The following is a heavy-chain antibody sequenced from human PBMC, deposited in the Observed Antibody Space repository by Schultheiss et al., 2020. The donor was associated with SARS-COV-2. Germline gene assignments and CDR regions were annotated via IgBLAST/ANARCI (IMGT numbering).Heavy chain of an antibody. D-gene: IGHD6-13*01. J-gene: IGHJ5*02. CDR3: ARPSSWYENWFDP. CDR1: GFTFSSYS. CDR2: IWYDGSNK. Sequence: GGSLRLSCAASGFTFSSYSMNWVRQAPGKGLEWVAVIWYDGSNKYYADSVKGRFTISRDNAKNSLYLQMNSLRAEDTAVYYCARPSSWYENWFDPWGQGTLVTVSS. V-gene: IGHV3-33*08.